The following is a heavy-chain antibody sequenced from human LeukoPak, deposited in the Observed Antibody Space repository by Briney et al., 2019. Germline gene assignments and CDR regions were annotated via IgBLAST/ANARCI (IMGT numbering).Heavy chain of an antibody. Sequence: GGSLRLSCAASGFTFSSYAMHWVRQAPGKGLEWVAVISYDGSNKYYADSVKGRFTISRDNSKNTLYLQMNSLRAEDTAVYYCARSKSSIAAAGFDPWGQGTLVTVSS. CDR1: GFTFSSYA. J-gene: IGHJ5*02. V-gene: IGHV3-30*04. CDR2: ISYDGSNK. CDR3: ARSKSSIAAAGFDP. D-gene: IGHD6-13*01.